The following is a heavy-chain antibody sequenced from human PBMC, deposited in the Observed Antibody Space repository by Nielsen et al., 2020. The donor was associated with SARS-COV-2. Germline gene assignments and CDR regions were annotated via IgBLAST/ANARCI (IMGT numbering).Heavy chain of an antibody. CDR3: ARDSSSSHFDY. J-gene: IGHJ4*02. CDR1: GGSISSYY. CDR2: IYCSGST. Sequence: SETLSLTCTVSGGSISSYYWSWIRQPPGKGLEWIGYIYCSGSTNYNPSLKSRVTISVDTSKNQFSLKLSSVTAADTAVYYCARDSSSSHFDYWGQGTLVTVSS. V-gene: IGHV4-59*01. D-gene: IGHD6-6*01.